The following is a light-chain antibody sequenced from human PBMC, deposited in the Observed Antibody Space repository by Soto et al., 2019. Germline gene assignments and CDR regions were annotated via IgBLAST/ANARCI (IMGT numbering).Light chain of an antibody. J-gene: IGKJ2*01. CDR2: KVS. Sequence: DVVMTQSPLSLPVTLGQPASISCRSTQSLLHSDGNTHLNWFQQRPRQSPRRLICKVSNRDSGVPDRFSGSASGTDFSLKIRRVEAEDVGVYYCMQGTHWPYTFGQGTKVDIK. V-gene: IGKV2-30*02. CDR1: QSLLHSDGNTH. CDR3: MQGTHWPYT.